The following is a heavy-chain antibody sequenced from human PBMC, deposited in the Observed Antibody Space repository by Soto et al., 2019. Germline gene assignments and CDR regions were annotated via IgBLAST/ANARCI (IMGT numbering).Heavy chain of an antibody. CDR3: ASEGIAVAGGDDAFDI. D-gene: IGHD6-19*01. CDR2: ISAYNGNT. CDR1: GYTFTSYG. J-gene: IGHJ3*02. Sequence: ASVKVSCKASGYTFTSYGISWVRQAPGQGLEWMGWISAYNGNTNYAQKLQGRVTMTTDTSTSTAYMELRSLRSDDTAVYYCASEGIAVAGGDDAFDIWGQGTMVTVSS. V-gene: IGHV1-18*01.